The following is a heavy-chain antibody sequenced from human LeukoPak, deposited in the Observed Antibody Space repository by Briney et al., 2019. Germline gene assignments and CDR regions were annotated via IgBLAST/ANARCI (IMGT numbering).Heavy chain of an antibody. J-gene: IGHJ6*02. CDR2: IKLDGEK. V-gene: IGHV3-7*04. CDR1: GFTFSSNW. Sequence: GGSLRLSCAVSGFTFSSNWINWVRQAPGRGLEWVASIKLDGEKYYVDSVKGRFTISRDNAKNYLYLQMNSLRAADTAVYYCARVLWVQNYYYGMDVWGQGTTVTVSS. D-gene: IGHD3-16*01. CDR3: ARVLWVQNYYYGMDV.